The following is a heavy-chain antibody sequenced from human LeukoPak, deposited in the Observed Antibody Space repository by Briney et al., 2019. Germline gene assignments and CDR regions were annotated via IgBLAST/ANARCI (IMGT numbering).Heavy chain of an antibody. Sequence: SETLSLTCIFSGDSMTNYYWNWIRQPAGKGLEWIGYIFYSGRTNYNPSLKSRVTMSVDTSKKQFTLSLTSVTAADTAVYYCARPARYCSSGSCYSDWYFDLWGRGTLVTVSS. D-gene: IGHD2-15*01. CDR3: ARPARYCSSGSCYSDWYFDL. V-gene: IGHV4-59*08. CDR1: GDSMTNYY. J-gene: IGHJ2*01. CDR2: IFYSGRT.